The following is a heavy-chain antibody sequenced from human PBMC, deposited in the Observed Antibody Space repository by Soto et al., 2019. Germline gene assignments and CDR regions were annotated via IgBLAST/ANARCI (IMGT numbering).Heavy chain of an antibody. V-gene: IGHV3-48*02. D-gene: IGHD3-10*01. CDR1: GFAFSRYS. CDR2: ISSSSNTI. J-gene: IGHJ6*02. Sequence: PGGSLRLSCAASGFAFSRYSVNWVRQAPGKGLEWISYISSSSNTIYTADSVKGRFTISRDNAKGSLYLQMTSLRDEDTAVYYCARGSYDSYAGFFGMDVWRQGTKVTVSS. CDR3: ARGSYDSYAGFFGMDV.